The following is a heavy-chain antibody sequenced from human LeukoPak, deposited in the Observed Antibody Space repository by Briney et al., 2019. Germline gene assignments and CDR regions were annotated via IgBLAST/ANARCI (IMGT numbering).Heavy chain of an antibody. Sequence: SETLSLTCAVYGGSFSGYYGSWIRQPPGKGLEWIGEINHSGSTNYNPSLKSRVTISVDTSKNQFSLKLSSVTAADTAVYYCARSSGYSYGRHFDYWGQGTLVTVSS. J-gene: IGHJ4*02. CDR1: GGSFSGYY. D-gene: IGHD5-18*01. V-gene: IGHV4-34*01. CDR3: ARSSGYSYGRHFDY. CDR2: INHSGST.